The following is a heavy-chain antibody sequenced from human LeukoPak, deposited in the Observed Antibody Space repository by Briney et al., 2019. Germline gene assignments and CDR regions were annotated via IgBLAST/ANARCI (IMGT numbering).Heavy chain of an antibody. J-gene: IGHJ4*02. CDR3: AKLYNDYGDENFDY. V-gene: IGHV3-23*01. D-gene: IGHD4-17*01. Sequence: GGSLRFSCAASGSTFSSYVMSWVRQAPGKGLEWVSAISGGGGSTYYADSVKGRFTFSRDTSKNTLYLQMNSLRAEDTALYYCAKLYNDYGDENFDYWGQGTLVTVSS. CDR1: GSTFSSYV. CDR2: ISGGGGST.